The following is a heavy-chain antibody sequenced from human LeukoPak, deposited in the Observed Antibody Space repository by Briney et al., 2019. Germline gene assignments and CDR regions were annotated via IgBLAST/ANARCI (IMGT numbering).Heavy chain of an antibody. Sequence: ASVKVSCKATGHTFTSHYMHWVRQAPGQGLEWMGIINPSGGSTSYAQKFQGRVTMTRDTSTSTVYMELSSLRSEDTAVYYCARGPVVVPVAFEVDGMDVWGQGTTVTVSS. CDR1: GHTFTSHY. D-gene: IGHD2-2*01. CDR3: ARGPVVVPVAFEVDGMDV. J-gene: IGHJ6*02. CDR2: INPSGGST. V-gene: IGHV1-46*01.